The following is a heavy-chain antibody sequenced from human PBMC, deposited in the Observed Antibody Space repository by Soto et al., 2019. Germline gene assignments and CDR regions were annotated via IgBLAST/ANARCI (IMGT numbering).Heavy chain of an antibody. D-gene: IGHD3-10*01. CDR2: IIPTFGTG. V-gene: IGHV1-69*01. Sequence: QVLLVQSGPEVKKPGSSVKVSCKASGGTFNNYAINWVRQAPGKGLEWMGGIIPTFGTGNHAQKFQGRVTITSDESTTTAYMELNSLRSEDTAIYYFASFDGTLVRGGRSSPYEIDVWGQGTTVIVSS. J-gene: IGHJ6*02. CDR3: ASFDGTLVRGGRSSPYEIDV. CDR1: GGTFNNYA.